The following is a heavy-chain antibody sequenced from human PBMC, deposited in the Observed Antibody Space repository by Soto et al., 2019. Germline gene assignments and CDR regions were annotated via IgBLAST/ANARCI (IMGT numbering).Heavy chain of an antibody. CDR2: INPNSGGT. J-gene: IGHJ6*02. D-gene: IGHD2-2*02. CDR1: GYTFSGYY. Sequence: ASVKVSCKASGYTFSGYYIHWLRQAPGQGLEWMGWINPNSGGTSYAQKFQGRVTVTRDTPTSTAYMELSRLTSDDTAVYYCARSLTEGYCTITGCYTRPLYGMDVWGQGTTVTVSS. V-gene: IGHV1-2*02. CDR3: ARSLTEGYCTITGCYTRPLYGMDV.